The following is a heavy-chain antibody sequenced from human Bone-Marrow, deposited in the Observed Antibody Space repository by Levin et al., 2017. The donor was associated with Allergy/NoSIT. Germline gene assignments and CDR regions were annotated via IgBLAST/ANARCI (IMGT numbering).Heavy chain of an antibody. CDR2: ISYDGSHK. CDR1: GFTFTTYG. J-gene: IGHJ4*02. V-gene: IGHV3-30*03. Sequence: PGGSLRLSCAASGFTFTTYGMHWVRQAPGKGLEWVAFISYDGSHKQYADSVKGRFTISRDNSRHTLHLQMSSLSAEDTAVYYCARRGYYDAAGDHPLDYWGQGTLVTVSS. D-gene: IGHD3-22*01. CDR3: ARRGYYDAAGDHPLDY.